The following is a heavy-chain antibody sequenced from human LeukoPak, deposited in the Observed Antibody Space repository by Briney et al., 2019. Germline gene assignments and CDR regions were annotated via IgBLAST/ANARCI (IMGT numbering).Heavy chain of an antibody. CDR3: TTNAGSYGIDV. CDR2: IKSKSDGGTT. D-gene: IGHD1-26*01. V-gene: IGHV3-15*01. Sequence: GGSLRLSCAASGFTFSSYSMNWVRQAPGKGLEWVGRIKSKSDGGTTAYAASVKDRFTVSRDDSKDTLYLQMSSLKAEDTAVYYCTTNAGSYGIDVWGQGTMVTVSS. CDR1: GFTFSSYS. J-gene: IGHJ3*01.